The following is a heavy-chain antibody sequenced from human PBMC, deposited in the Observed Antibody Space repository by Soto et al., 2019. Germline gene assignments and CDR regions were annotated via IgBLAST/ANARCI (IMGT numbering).Heavy chain of an antibody. CDR3: ASHLSGESWLFDY. CDR1: GSTFSSYA. V-gene: IGHV3-23*01. CDR2: ISGSGGST. J-gene: IGHJ4*02. Sequence: EVQLLESGGGLVQPGGSLRLSCAASGSTFSSYAMSWVRQAPGKGLEWVSAISGSGGSTYYADSVKGRFTISRANAKNTLSLQMNSLRAEDTALYYCASHLSGESWLFDYWGQGTLVTVSS. D-gene: IGHD2-15*01.